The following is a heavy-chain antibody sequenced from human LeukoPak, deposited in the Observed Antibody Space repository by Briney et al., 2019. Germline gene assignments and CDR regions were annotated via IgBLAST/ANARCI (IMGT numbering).Heavy chain of an antibody. J-gene: IGHJ4*02. CDR1: GFTFSRNA. Sequence: PGRSLRLSCAASGFTFSRNAIHWVRQAPGKGLEWVAIISYDGSNKFYPDSVKGRFTISRDNSKNTLYLQMGSLRAEDMAVYYCARGAYGSSGYYYGFDYWGQGTLVTVSS. CDR3: ARGAYGSSGYYYGFDY. V-gene: IGHV3-30*14. CDR2: ISYDGSNK. D-gene: IGHD3-22*01.